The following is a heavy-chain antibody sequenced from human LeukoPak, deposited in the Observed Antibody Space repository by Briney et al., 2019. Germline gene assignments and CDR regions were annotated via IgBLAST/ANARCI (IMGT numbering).Heavy chain of an antibody. CDR1: GGSITSHY. V-gene: IGHV4-59*11. CDR2: LFDSVRT. CDR3: ATIKRGSIFGYFDF. J-gene: IGHJ4*02. Sequence: SETLSLTCTVSGGSITSHYWSWVRQPTGQGLEWIAYLFDSVRTKDNPSLKSRLTLSADTSKNQFSLRLNSVTAADTAVYYCATIKRGSIFGYFDFWGQGIKVTVSS. D-gene: IGHD5-18*01.